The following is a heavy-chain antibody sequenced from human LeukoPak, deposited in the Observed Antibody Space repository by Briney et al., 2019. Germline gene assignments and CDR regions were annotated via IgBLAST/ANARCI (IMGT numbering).Heavy chain of an antibody. CDR2: IYYSGST. D-gene: IGHD2-2*01. V-gene: IGHV4-31*03. CDR3: ARGFAGSSTSYAYPFGY. J-gene: IGHJ4*02. Sequence: PSETLSLTCTVSGGSISSGGYYWSWIRQHPGKGLEWIGYIYYSGSTYYNPSLKSRITISVDTSKNQFSLKLSSVTAADTAVYYCARGFAGSSTSYAYPFGYWGQGTPVTVSS. CDR1: GGSISSGGYY.